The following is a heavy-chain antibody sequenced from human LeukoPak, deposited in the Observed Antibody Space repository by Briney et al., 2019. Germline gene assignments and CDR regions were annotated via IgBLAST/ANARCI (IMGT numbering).Heavy chain of an antibody. CDR3: ARDLGSGWYPYFDY. Sequence: GGSLRLSCAASGFTFSSYSMNWVRQAPGKGLEWVSYISSSSSTIYYADSVKGRFTISRDNAKNSLYLQMNSLSAEDTAVYYCARDLGSGWYPYFDYWGQGTLVTVSS. V-gene: IGHV3-48*01. CDR2: ISSSSSTI. J-gene: IGHJ4*02. CDR1: GFTFSSYS. D-gene: IGHD6-19*01.